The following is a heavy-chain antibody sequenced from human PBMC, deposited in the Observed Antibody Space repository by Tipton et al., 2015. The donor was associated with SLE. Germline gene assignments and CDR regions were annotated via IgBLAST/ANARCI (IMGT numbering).Heavy chain of an antibody. J-gene: IGHJ6*02. Sequence: TLSLTCTVSGGSFSSHYWSWIRQSPGKGLEWIGYVYSSGRTSYNPDLKSRVTISVDTSKNQFSLNLSSVTAADTAVYYCARDIYYGMDVWGQGTTVTVSS. CDR2: VYSSGRT. CDR3: ARDIYYGMDV. V-gene: IGHV4-59*11. CDR1: GGSFSSHY.